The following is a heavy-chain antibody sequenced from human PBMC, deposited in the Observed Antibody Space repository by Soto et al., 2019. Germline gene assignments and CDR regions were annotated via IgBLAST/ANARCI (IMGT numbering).Heavy chain of an antibody. V-gene: IGHV4-31*03. CDR2: IYYSGST. CDR1: GGSITSSSYY. Sequence: PSETLFLTCTVSGGSITSSSYYWGWIRQPPGKGLEWIGYIYYSGSTYYNPSLKNRVTISVDTSKNQFSLRLTSVTAADTAVYYCGRGSSSNPCFHPGGGERQVTISS. J-gene: IGHJ5*02. D-gene: IGHD6-13*01. CDR3: GRGSSSNPCFHP.